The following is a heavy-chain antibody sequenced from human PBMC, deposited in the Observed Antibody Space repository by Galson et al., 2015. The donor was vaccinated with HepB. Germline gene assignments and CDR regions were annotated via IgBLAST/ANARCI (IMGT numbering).Heavy chain of an antibody. V-gene: IGHV4-59*01. CDR2: IYYSGST. Sequence: SETLSLTCTVSGGSISSYYWSWIRQPPGKGLEWIGYIYYSGSTNYNPSLKSRVTISVDTSKNQFSLKLSSVTAADTAVYYCARASVPAAMGDDAFDIWGQGTMVTVSS. D-gene: IGHD2-2*01. CDR1: GGSISSYY. CDR3: ARASVPAAMGDDAFDI. J-gene: IGHJ3*02.